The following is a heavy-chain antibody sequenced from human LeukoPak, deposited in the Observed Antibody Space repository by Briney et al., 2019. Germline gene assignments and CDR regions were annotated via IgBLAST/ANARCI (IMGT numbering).Heavy chain of an antibody. J-gene: IGHJ4*02. CDR2: IHGTGST. V-gene: IGHV4-61*01. Sequence: SETLSLTCTVSGDSISGQRHHWNWIRQPPGKGLEYVANIHGTGSTNYNPSLRSRVTISLDTSKNQFFLNLRSVTAADTAVYYFARDPWDNNWYNFDCWGQGTLVTVSS. D-gene: IGHD1-1*01. CDR1: GDSISGQRHH. CDR3: ARDPWDNNWYNFDC.